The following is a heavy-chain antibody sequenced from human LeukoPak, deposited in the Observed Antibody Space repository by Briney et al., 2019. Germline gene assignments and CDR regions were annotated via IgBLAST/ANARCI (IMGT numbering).Heavy chain of an antibody. CDR1: GYTFTSYY. Sequence: ASVKVSCKASGYTFTSYYMHWVRQAPGKGLEWMGGFDPEDGKTIYAQKFQGRVTMTEDSSTDTAYMELSSLRSEDTAVYYCATEGFTMVRGVIIIHLDFQHWGQGTLVTVSS. D-gene: IGHD3-10*01. CDR3: ATEGFTMVRGVIIIHLDFQH. V-gene: IGHV1-24*01. CDR2: FDPEDGKT. J-gene: IGHJ1*01.